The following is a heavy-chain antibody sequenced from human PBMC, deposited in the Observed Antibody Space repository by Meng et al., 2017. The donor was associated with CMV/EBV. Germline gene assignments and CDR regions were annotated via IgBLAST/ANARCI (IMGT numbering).Heavy chain of an antibody. D-gene: IGHD2-2*01. CDR1: GFSLSTSGMC. CDR3: ARIRGYCSSTSCHYYFDY. CDR2: IDWDDDK. Sequence: SGPTLVKPTQTLTLTCTFSGFSLSTSGMCVSWVRQPPGKALEWLALIDWDDDKYYSTSLKTRLTISKDTSKNQVVLTMTNMDPVDTATYYCARIRGYCSSTSCHYYFDYWGQGTLVTVSS. V-gene: IGHV2-70*20. J-gene: IGHJ4*02.